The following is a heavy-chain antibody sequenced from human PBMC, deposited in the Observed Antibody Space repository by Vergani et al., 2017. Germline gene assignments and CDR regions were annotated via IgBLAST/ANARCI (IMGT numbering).Heavy chain of an antibody. V-gene: IGHV5-51*01. CDR2: IHPADSDT. D-gene: IGHD3-3*02. J-gene: IGHJ4*01. CDR1: GYSFTKYW. CDR3: ARLYRREISESKYFDY. Sequence: VQLVQSGAEVKKPGESLKISCQISGYSFTKYWIGWVRQLPGKGLEWMGLIHPADSDTRYSPSFQGQVTISVDKSFSTAYLQRSSLRASESAMYYCARLYRREISESKYFDYWGQGTLVTVSS.